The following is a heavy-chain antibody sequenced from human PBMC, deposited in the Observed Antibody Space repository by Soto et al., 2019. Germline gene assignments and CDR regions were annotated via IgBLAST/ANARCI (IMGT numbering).Heavy chain of an antibody. V-gene: IGHV4-61*01. CDR1: GGSVSSGSYY. CDR2: IYYSGST. J-gene: IGHJ4*02. CDR3: ARGSLSHYFDY. Sequence: SETLSLTCTVSGGSVSSGSYYWSWIRQPPGKGLEWIGYIYYSGSTNYNPSLKSRVTISVDTSKNQFSLKLSSVTAADTAVYYCARGSLSHYFDYWGQGALVTVSS. D-gene: IGHD3-16*01.